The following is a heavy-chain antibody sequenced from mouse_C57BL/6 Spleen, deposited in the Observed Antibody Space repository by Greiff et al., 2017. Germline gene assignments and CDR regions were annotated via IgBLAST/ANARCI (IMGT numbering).Heavy chain of an antibody. J-gene: IGHJ3*01. CDR1: GFTFSNYW. V-gene: IGHV6-3*01. Sequence: EVQLQESGGGLVQPGGSMKLSCVASGFTFSNYWMNWVRQSPEKGLEWVAQIRLKSDNYATHYAVSVKGRFTISRDDSKSSVYLQMNNLRAEDTGIYYCTVGRNYGFAYWGQGTLVTVSA. CDR3: TVGRNYGFAY. D-gene: IGHD1-1*01. CDR2: IRLKSDNYAT.